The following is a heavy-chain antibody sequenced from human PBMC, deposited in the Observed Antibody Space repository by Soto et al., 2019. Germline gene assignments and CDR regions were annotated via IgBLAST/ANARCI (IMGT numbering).Heavy chain of an antibody. CDR3: ARESEDLTSNFDY. Sequence: EMHLVESGGGLVKPGGSLRLSCAASGFTFSTYSMNWVRQAPGKGLEWVSSISSTTNYIYYGDSMKGRFTISRDNAKNSLYLEMNSLRAEDTAVYYCARESEDLTSNFDYWGQGTLVTVSS. J-gene: IGHJ4*02. CDR2: ISSTTNYI. CDR1: GFTFSTYS. V-gene: IGHV3-21*06.